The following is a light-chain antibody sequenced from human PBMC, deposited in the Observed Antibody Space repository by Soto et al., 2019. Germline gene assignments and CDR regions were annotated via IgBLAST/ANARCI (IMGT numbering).Light chain of an antibody. CDR1: QDIRNS. J-gene: IGKJ5*01. V-gene: IGKV1-33*01. CDR3: QQYENLIT. Sequence: DIQMSQSPSSLSASVGDRVTITCQASQDIRNSLNWYQQKPGKAPNLLIYGASNLETGVPSRFSGSGSGTDFTLTISSLQREDIATYYCQQYENLITFGQGTRLEI. CDR2: GAS.